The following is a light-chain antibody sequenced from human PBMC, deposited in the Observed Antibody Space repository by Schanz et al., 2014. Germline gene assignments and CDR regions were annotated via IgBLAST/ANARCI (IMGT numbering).Light chain of an antibody. CDR2: EVS. CDR3: SSYAGSRNLV. Sequence: QSALTQPASVSGSPGQSITISCTGTSSDVGRYNFVSWYQQHPDKAPKLLIFEVSKRPSGVPDRFSGSKSGDTASLTVSGLQAEDDADYYCSSYAGSRNLVFGGGTKLTVL. J-gene: IGLJ2*01. V-gene: IGLV2-8*01. CDR1: SSDVGRYNF.